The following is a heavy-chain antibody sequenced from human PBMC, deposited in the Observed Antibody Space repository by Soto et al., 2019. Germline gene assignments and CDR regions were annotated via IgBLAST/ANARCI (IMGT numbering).Heavy chain of an antibody. D-gene: IGHD4-4*01. Sequence: QVQLVESVGGVVQPGRSLRLSCAASGFTFSSYGMHWVRQAPGKGLEWVAVISYDGSNKYYADSVKGRFTISRDNSKNTLYLQMNSLRAEDTAVYYCAKEGLSVTTILMDYWGQGTLVTVSS. CDR2: ISYDGSNK. J-gene: IGHJ4*02. CDR1: GFTFSSYG. CDR3: AKEGLSVTTILMDY. V-gene: IGHV3-30*18.